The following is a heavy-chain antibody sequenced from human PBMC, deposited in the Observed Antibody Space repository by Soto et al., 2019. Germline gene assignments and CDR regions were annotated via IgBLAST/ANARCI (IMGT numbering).Heavy chain of an antibody. CDR1: GFSFSGYA. D-gene: IGHD6-6*01. Sequence: EVQLLESGGGLVQPGGSLRLSCVASGFSFSGYAMSWVRQAPGKGLVWVSSITGTGVSIYYADSVRGRFTISRDNSKNTLYLQMSSLRADDAARYYCAKDWIPYSSSYDLDHWGRGALVTVSS. CDR3: AKDWIPYSSSYDLDH. CDR2: ITGTGVSI. V-gene: IGHV3-23*01. J-gene: IGHJ4*02.